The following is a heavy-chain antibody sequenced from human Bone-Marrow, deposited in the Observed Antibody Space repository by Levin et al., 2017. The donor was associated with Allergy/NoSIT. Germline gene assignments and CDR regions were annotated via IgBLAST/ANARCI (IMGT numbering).Heavy chain of an antibody. J-gene: IGHJ4*02. CDR1: GYTFTSYA. D-gene: IGHD3-22*01. CDR3: ARKGYYYDSSGYYHDPFDY. V-gene: IGHV1-3*01. Sequence: ASVKVSCKASGYTFTSYAMHWVRQAPGQRLEWMGWINAGNGNTKYSQKFQGRVTITRDTSASTAYMELSSLRSEDTAVYYCARKGYYYDSSGYYHDPFDYWGQGTLVTVSS. CDR2: INAGNGNT.